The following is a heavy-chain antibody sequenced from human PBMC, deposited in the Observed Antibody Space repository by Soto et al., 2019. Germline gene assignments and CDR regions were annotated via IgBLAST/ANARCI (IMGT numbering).Heavy chain of an antibody. V-gene: IGHV4-31*03. CDR3: ARIRFLEWLIDYYYYYMDV. Sequence: QVQLQESGPGLVKPSQTLSLTCTVSGGSISSGGYYWSWIRQHPGKGLEWIGYIYYSGSTYYNPSLKRRVTISGDTSKNQFSLKLSSVTAADTAVYYCARIRFLEWLIDYYYYYMDVWGKGTTVTVSS. CDR2: IYYSGST. CDR1: GGSISSGGYY. J-gene: IGHJ6*03. D-gene: IGHD3-3*01.